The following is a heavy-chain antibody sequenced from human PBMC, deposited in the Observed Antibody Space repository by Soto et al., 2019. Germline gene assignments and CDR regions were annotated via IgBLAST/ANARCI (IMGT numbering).Heavy chain of an antibody. Sequence: EVQLVESGGGLVQPGGSLRLSCAASGFTFSSYSINWIRQAPGKGLEWFSYITSDSSTISYADSVKGLFTVSRDNAKNSLYLQMNSLRDEDTAVYYCARVGRGVYGMDVWGQGTSVTVSS. CDR1: GFTFSSYS. CDR2: ITSDSSTI. J-gene: IGHJ6*02. CDR3: ARVGRGVYGMDV. V-gene: IGHV3-48*02. D-gene: IGHD2-8*01.